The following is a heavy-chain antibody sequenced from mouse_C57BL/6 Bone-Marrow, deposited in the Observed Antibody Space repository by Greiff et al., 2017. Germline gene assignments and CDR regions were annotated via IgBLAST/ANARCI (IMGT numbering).Heavy chain of an antibody. CDR1: GYTFTSYW. J-gene: IGHJ2*01. CDR3: ARWPRRGDY. CDR2: INPSSGYT. Sequence: VQLQQSGAELAKPGASVKLSCKASGYTFTSYWMHWVKQRPGQGLEWIGYINPSSGYTKYNQKFKDKATWTADKSSSTAYMQLSSLTYEDSAVYYCARWPRRGDYWGQGTTLTVSS. V-gene: IGHV1-7*01.